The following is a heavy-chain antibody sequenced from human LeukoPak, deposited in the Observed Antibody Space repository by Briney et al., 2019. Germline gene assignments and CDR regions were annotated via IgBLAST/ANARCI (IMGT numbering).Heavy chain of an antibody. D-gene: IGHD3-22*01. V-gene: IGHV3-23*05. CDR1: GFTFSTYA. Sequence: GGSLRLSCAASGFTFSTYAMNWVRQAPGRGLEWVSIIFANGRTTYYADSVKGRFTISRDNSKSTLYLQMNSLRAEDTAVYYCAKRPYDSSGFHYFDYWAQGTLVTVSS. J-gene: IGHJ4*02. CDR3: AKRPYDSSGFHYFDY. CDR2: IFANGRTT.